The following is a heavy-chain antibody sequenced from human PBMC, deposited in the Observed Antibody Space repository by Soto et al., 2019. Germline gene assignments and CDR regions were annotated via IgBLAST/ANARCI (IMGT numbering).Heavy chain of an antibody. V-gene: IGHV1-69*13. Sequence: SVKVSCKASGGTFSSYAISWVRQAPGQGLEWMGGIIPIFGTANYAQKFQGRVTITADESTSTAYMELSSLRSEDTAVYYCARITKAAAGTDYFDYWGQGTMVTVSS. J-gene: IGHJ4*03. D-gene: IGHD6-13*01. CDR2: IIPIFGTA. CDR1: GGTFSSYA. CDR3: ARITKAAAGTDYFDY.